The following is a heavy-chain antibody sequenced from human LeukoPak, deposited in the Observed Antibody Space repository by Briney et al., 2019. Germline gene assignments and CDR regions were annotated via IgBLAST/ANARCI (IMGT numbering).Heavy chain of an antibody. CDR3: ARGSVTMIVIDS. CDR2: IWYDGSNK. CDR1: GFTFSSYG. V-gene: IGHV3-33*01. D-gene: IGHD3-22*01. Sequence: QPGRSLRLSCAASGFTFSSYGMHWVRQAPGKGLEWVAVIWYDGSNKYYADSVKGRFTISRDDPKNTLYLQMNSLRAEDTAIYYCARGSVTMIVIDSWGQGTLVTVSS. J-gene: IGHJ4*02.